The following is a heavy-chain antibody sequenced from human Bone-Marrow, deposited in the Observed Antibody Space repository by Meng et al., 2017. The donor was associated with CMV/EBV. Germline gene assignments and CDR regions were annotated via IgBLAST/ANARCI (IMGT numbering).Heavy chain of an antibody. V-gene: IGHV4-39*01. J-gene: IGHJ5*02. CDR1: GGSISSSSYY. CDR2: IYYSGST. Sequence: ESLKISCTVSGGSISSSSYYWGWIRQPPGKGLEWIGSIYYSGSTYYNPSLKSRVTISVDTSNNQFSLKLSSVTAADTAVYYCARHELGATGLSGFDPWGQGTLVTVSS. D-gene: IGHD1-26*01. CDR3: ARHELGATGLSGFDP.